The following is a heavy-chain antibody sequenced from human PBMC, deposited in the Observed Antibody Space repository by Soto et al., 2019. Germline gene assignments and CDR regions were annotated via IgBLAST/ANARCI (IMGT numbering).Heavy chain of an antibody. D-gene: IGHD6-19*01. CDR3: ERGYSSGWFQVGAFDI. CDR1: GCTFSSDW. CDR2: INSDGSST. Sequence: EVQLVESGGGLVQPGGSLRLSCVASGCTFSSDWMHWVRQAPGKGLVWVSRINSDGSSTSYADSVKGRFTISRDNAKNTLYLQINRLRAEDTAVYYCERGYSSGWFQVGAFDIWGQGTMVTVSS. V-gene: IGHV3-74*01. J-gene: IGHJ3*02.